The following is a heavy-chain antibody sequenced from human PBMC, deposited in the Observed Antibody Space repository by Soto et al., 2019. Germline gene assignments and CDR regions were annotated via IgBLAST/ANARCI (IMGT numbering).Heavy chain of an antibody. D-gene: IGHD2-2*01. J-gene: IGHJ5*02. CDR1: GGSISSGGYY. CDR3: ARVTGTLVPAASSRLFDP. V-gene: IGHV4-31*03. Sequence: QVQLQESGPGLVKPSQTLSLTCTVSGGSISSGGYYWSWIRQHPGKGLEWIGYIYYSGSTYYNPSLKSRVTMSVDTSKPPFSLKLSSVTAADTAVYYCARVTGTLVPAASSRLFDPWGQGTLVTVSS. CDR2: IYYSGST.